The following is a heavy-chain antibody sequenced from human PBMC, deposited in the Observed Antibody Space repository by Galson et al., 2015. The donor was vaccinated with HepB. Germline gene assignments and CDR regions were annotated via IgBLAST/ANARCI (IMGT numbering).Heavy chain of an antibody. V-gene: IGHV3-33*01. J-gene: IGHJ6*02. CDR2: IWYDGSNK. CDR3: ARGDYYYYYGMDV. Sequence: SLRLSCAASGFTFSSYGMHWVRQAPGKGLEWVAVIWYDGSNKYYADSVKGRFTISRDNSKNTLYLQMNSLRAEDTAVYYCARGDYYYYYGMDVWGQGTTVTVSS. CDR1: GFTFSSYG.